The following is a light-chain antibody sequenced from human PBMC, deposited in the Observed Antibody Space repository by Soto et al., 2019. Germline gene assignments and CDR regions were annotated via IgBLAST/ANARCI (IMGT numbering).Light chain of an antibody. CDR2: GAS. J-gene: IGKJ1*01. Sequence: EIVMTQSPATLSVSPGERATLSCRASQSVSSNLAWYQQKPGQVPMLLIYGASTRATGVPARFSGSGSGTEFTLTISSLQSEDFAVYYCHQYNNWPPWTFGQGTKVEIK. CDR3: HQYNNWPPWT. V-gene: IGKV3-15*01. CDR1: QSVSSN.